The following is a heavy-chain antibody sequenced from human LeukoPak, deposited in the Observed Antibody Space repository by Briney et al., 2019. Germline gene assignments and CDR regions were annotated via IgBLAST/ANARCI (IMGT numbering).Heavy chain of an antibody. Sequence: GGSLRLSCAASGFTFISYWMHWVRQAPGKGLVWVSRINSDGSTTSYAASVKGRFTISRDTAKNTLYLQMNSLRAEDTAVYYCARGHHYYDSSAYYNWGQGTLVTVSS. CDR1: GFTFISYW. J-gene: IGHJ4*02. CDR3: ARGHHYYDSSAYYN. D-gene: IGHD3-22*01. V-gene: IGHV3-74*01. CDR2: INSDGSTT.